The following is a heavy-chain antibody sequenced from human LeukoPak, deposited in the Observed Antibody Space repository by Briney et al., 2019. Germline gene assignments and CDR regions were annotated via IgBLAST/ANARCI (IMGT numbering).Heavy chain of an antibody. V-gene: IGHV1-18*04. J-gene: IGHJ4*02. CDR1: GYTFTSYG. CDR2: ISAYNGNT. CDR3: ARAHLYCSGGSCYSRTFDY. D-gene: IGHD2-15*01. Sequence: GSVKVSCKASGYTFTSYGISWVRQAPGQGLEWMGWISAYNGNTNYAQKLQGRVTMTTDTSTSTAYMELRSLRSDDTAVYYCARAHLYCSGGSCYSRTFDYWGQGTLSPSPQ.